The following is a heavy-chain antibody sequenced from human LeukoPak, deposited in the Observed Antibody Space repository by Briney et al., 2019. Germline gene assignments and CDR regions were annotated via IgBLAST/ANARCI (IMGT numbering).Heavy chain of an antibody. V-gene: IGHV1-2*02. CDR3: ASPSGSYHHYNNAFDI. CDR1: GYTFTGYY. CDR2: INPNSGGT. J-gene: IGHJ3*02. D-gene: IGHD1-26*01. Sequence: GASVKVSCKASGYTFTGYYMHWVRQAPGQGLEWMGWINPNSGGTNYAQKFQGRVTMTRDTSISTAYMELSRLRSDDTAVYYCASPSGSYHHYNNAFDIWGQGTMVTVSS.